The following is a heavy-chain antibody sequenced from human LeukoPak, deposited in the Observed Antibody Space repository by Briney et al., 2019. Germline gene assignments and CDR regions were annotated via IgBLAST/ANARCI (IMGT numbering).Heavy chain of an antibody. CDR2: ISSSSSYI. D-gene: IGHD1-26*01. Sequence: GGSLRLSCAASGFTFSSYSMNWVRQAPGKGLEWVSSISSSSSYIYYADSVKGRFTISRDNAKNSLYLQMNSLRAEDTAVYYCARDGASGSPNEAFDIWGQGIMVTVSS. J-gene: IGHJ3*02. CDR1: GFTFSSYS. CDR3: ARDGASGSPNEAFDI. V-gene: IGHV3-21*01.